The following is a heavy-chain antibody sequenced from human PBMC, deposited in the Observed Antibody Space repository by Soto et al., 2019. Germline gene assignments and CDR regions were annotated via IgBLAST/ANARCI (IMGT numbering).Heavy chain of an antibody. V-gene: IGHV1-3*01. CDR3: ARVADCSSTSCYTWWFDP. J-gene: IGHJ5*02. CDR1: GYTFTSYA. Sequence: ASVKVSCKASGYTFTSYAMHWVRQAPGQRLEWMGWINAGNGNTKYSQKFQGRVTITRDTSASTAYMELSSLRSEDTAVYYCARVADCSSTSCYTWWFDPWGQGTMVTVS. D-gene: IGHD2-2*02. CDR2: INAGNGNT.